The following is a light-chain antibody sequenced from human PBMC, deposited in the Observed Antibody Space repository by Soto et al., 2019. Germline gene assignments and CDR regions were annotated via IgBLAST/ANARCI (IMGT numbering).Light chain of an antibody. CDR1: RSNIGSNT. J-gene: IGLJ2*01. CDR3: AACDASMNGVV. V-gene: IGLV1-44*01. Sequence: QSVLTQPPSASGTPGQRGTSSWSGSRSNIGSNTVNWYQQLPGTAPKLFIYSNKQRPSGVPDRFSGSKSVTSASLAISGLQSEDAADYYCAACDASMNGVVFGGGTQLTVL. CDR2: SNK.